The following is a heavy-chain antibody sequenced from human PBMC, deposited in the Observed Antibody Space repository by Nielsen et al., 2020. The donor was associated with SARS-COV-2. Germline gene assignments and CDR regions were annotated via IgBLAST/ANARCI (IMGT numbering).Heavy chain of an antibody. V-gene: IGHV3-30*04. J-gene: IGHJ5*02. Sequence: GGSLRLSCAASGFTFSSYAMHWARQAPGKGLEWVAVISYDGSNKYYADSVKGRFTISRDNAKNSLYLQMNSLRAEDTAVYYCAREPTLRFWVIENWFDPWGQGTLVTVSS. CDR1: GFTFSSYA. CDR3: AREPTLRFWVIENWFDP. CDR2: ISYDGSNK. D-gene: IGHD3-3*01.